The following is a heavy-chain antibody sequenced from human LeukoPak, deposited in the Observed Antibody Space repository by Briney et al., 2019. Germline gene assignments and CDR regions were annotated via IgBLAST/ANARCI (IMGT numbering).Heavy chain of an antibody. Sequence: ASVKVSCKASGYTFTSYGISWVREAPGQGLEWMGWISAYNGNTNYAQKLQGRVTMTTDTSTSTAYMGLRSLRSDDTAVYYCARGIAVAGPYYFDYWGQGTLVTVSS. CDR1: GYTFTSYG. CDR2: ISAYNGNT. V-gene: IGHV1-18*01. J-gene: IGHJ4*02. D-gene: IGHD6-19*01. CDR3: ARGIAVAGPYYFDY.